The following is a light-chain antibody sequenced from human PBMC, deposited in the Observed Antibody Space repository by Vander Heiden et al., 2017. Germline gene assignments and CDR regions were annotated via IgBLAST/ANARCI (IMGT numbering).Light chain of an antibody. CDR2: EVS. Sequence: QSALTQPASGPGSPGQWITISCSGAGVDVGGYGLVAWYQQRPGKAPKLMIYEVSKRPSGVSNRFSGSKSGNTASLTISGLQAEDEADYYCCSYAGSSTLVFGGGTKLTVL. J-gene: IGLJ3*02. V-gene: IGLV2-23*02. CDR3: CSYAGSSTLV. CDR1: GVDVGGYGL.